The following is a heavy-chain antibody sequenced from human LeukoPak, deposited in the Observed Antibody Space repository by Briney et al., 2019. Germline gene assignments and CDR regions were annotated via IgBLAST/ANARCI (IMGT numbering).Heavy chain of an antibody. J-gene: IGHJ4*02. CDR2: ISYDGSNK. CDR1: GFTFSSYA. CDR3: AREGITMVRGVTYFDY. D-gene: IGHD3-10*01. V-gene: IGHV3-30-3*01. Sequence: PGGSLRLSCAASGFTFSSYAMHWVRQAPGKGLEWVAVISYDGSNKYYADSVKGRFTTSRDNSKNTLYLQMNSLRAEDTAVYYCAREGITMVRGVTYFDYWGQGTLVTVSS.